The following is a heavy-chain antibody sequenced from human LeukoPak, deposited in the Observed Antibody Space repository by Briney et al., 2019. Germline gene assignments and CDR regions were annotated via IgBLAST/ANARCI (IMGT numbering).Heavy chain of an antibody. Sequence: ASVKVSCKASGYTLTDYFLHWVRQAPGQRFEWMGWINPNSGGTHYAQNFQGRVTMTRDTSISTAYMELSSLRSDDTAMYYCAREGEYSHNYGVRLYFLDYWGQGTLATVSS. CDR1: GYTLTDYF. CDR3: AREGEYSHNYGVRLYFLDY. CDR2: INPNSGGT. J-gene: IGHJ4*02. D-gene: IGHD3-10*01. V-gene: IGHV1-2*02.